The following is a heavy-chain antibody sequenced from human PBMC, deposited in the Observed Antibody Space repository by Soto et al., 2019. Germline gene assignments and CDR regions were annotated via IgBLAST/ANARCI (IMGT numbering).Heavy chain of an antibody. CDR3: ARGQEVTTMTNFFDY. J-gene: IGHJ4*02. D-gene: IGHD4-17*01. Sequence: QVQLQQWGAGLLQPTETLSLTCAVYGGSISGYYWSWIRQPPEKGLEWIGEINHSGSTNYNPSLKSRVTISGDTSKNQFSLKLSSVNAADTAVSYCARGQEVTTMTNFFDYWGQGTLVTVSS. V-gene: IGHV4-34*01. CDR2: INHSGST. CDR1: GGSISGYY.